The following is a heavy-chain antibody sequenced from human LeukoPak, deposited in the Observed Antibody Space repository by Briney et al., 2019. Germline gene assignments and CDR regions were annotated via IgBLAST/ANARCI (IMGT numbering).Heavy chain of an antibody. CDR2: IYTSGST. J-gene: IGHJ4*02. D-gene: IGHD6-6*01. CDR1: GGSISSYY. Sequence: SETLSLTCTVSGGSISSYYWSWIRQPAGKGLEWIGRIYTSGSTNYNPSLKSRVTMSVDTSKNQFSLKLSSVTAADTAVYYCARDSGYSSSSLAYYFDHWGQGTLVTVSS. V-gene: IGHV4-4*07. CDR3: ARDSGYSSSSLAYYFDH.